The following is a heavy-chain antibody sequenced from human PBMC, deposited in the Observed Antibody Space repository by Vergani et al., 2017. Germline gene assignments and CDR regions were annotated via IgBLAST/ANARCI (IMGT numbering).Heavy chain of an antibody. CDR3: ARPERGAFDI. J-gene: IGHJ3*02. CDR2: ISGHGDRT. V-gene: IGHV3-23*04. D-gene: IGHD3-10*01. Sequence: EVQLVESGGGVVRPGGSLRLSCVASGFTFSNSAMSWVRQTSGKGLEWVSAISGHGDRTYYADSVKGRFTISRDNSKNTLYLQMNSLRAEDTAVYYCARPERGAFDIWGQGTMVTVSS. CDR1: GFTFSNSA.